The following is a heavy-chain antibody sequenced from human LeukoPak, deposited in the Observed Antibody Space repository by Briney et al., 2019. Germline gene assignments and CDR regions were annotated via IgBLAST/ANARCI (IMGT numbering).Heavy chain of an antibody. CDR3: ARHFRGATILLAYEF. D-gene: IGHD5-12*01. Sequence: GEALKISWKASGYTFPTYWIGWVRQMPGKGLEWMGIIYPGDYDNRDRASFQGQVTISADKSISTAYLQWSSLKASDTALYYCARHFRGATILLAYEFWRQGTLVTVSS. J-gene: IGHJ4*02. V-gene: IGHV5-51*01. CDR2: IYPGDYDN. CDR1: GYTFPTYW.